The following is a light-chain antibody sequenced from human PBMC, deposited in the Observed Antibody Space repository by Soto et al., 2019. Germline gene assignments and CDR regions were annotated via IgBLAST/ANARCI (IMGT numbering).Light chain of an antibody. Sequence: QSALTQPASVSGSPGQSITISCTGTSRDFGTYNLVSWYQQHPGKAPKLMIYEGSKRPSGVSNRFSGSKSGNTASLTISRLQAEDEADYYCCSYAGSSSDVVFGGGTKLTVL. CDR1: SRDFGTYNL. CDR3: CSYAGSSSDVV. CDR2: EGS. J-gene: IGLJ2*01. V-gene: IGLV2-23*01.